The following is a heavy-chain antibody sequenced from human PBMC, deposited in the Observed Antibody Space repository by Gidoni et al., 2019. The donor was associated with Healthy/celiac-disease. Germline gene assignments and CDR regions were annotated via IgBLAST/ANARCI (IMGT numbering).Heavy chain of an antibody. D-gene: IGHD6-13*01. CDR2: IDHSGST. CDR3: ARVGPEVEQLPRGWFDP. V-gene: IGHV4-30-2*01. Sequence: QMQLQESGSGLVKPSQTLSLTCAVSGGSISSGGYSWSWIRQPPGNGLEWIGYIDHSGSTYYNPSLKSRVTISVDRSKNQFSRKLSSVTAADTAVYYCARVGPEVEQLPRGWFDPWGQGTLVTVSS. CDR1: GGSISSGGYS. J-gene: IGHJ5*02.